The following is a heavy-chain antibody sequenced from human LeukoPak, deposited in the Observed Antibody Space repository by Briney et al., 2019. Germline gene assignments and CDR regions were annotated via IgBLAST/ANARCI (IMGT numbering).Heavy chain of an antibody. V-gene: IGHV3-30-3*01. Sequence: GGSLRLSCAASGFTFSSYAMHWVRQAPGKGLEWVAVISYDGSNKYYADSVKGRFTISRDISKNTLYLQMNTLRAEDTAVYYCAREPDIVVVPAAYFDYWGQGTLVTVSS. J-gene: IGHJ4*02. CDR2: ISYDGSNK. D-gene: IGHD2-2*01. CDR1: GFTFSSYA. CDR3: AREPDIVVVPAAYFDY.